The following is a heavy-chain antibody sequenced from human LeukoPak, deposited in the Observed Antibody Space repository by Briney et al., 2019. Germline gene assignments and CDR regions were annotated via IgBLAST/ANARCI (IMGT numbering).Heavy chain of an antibody. V-gene: IGHV3-43*01. CDR2: AGWAGGTT. CDR1: GFNFHRYT. CDR3: AKELDTMFFDY. J-gene: IGHJ4*02. Sequence: GGSLRLSCETSGFNFHRYTIHWVRQAPGKGLEWVSLAGWAGGTTYYSDSVRGRFTISRDSGRNSVYLQMNSLTTDDTAFYFCAKELDTMFFDYWGQGALVTVSS. D-gene: IGHD3-10*02.